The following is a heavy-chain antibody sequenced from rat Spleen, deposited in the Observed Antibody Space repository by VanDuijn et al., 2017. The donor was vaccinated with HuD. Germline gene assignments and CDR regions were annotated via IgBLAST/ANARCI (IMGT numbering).Heavy chain of an antibody. Sequence: EVRLVESGGGLVQPGRSMKLSCAASGFTFSNYYMAWVRQAPTKGLEWVASISVGAVNTYYRDSVKGRFTISRDNAKITLFLQMDSLRSEDTATYYCARHAGSYSGDYIMDAWGQGASVTVSS. CDR2: ISVGAVNT. CDR1: GFTFSNYY. D-gene: IGHD1-1*01. V-gene: IGHV5-25*01. CDR3: ARHAGSYSGDYIMDA. J-gene: IGHJ4*01.